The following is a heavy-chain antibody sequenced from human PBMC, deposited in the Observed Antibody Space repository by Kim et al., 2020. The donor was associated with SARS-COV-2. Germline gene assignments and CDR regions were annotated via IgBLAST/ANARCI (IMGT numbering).Heavy chain of an antibody. CDR1: GFTFSDHH. D-gene: IGHD6-25*01. CDR3: TRLPRRGSGDDH. V-gene: IGHV3-72*01. CDR2: IQTKAKSYTT. J-gene: IGHJ4*02. Sequence: GGSLRISCEASGFTFSDHHMDWVRQAPGKGLEWVGRIQTKAKSYTTEYAASVKGRFTISRDDSKNSLYLQMHSLKSEDTAVYYCTRLPRRGSGDDHWGQGTLVTVSS.